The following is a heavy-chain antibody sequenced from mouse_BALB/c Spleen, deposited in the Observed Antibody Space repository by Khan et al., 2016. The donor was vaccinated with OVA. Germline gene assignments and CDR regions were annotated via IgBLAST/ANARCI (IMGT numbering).Heavy chain of an antibody. Sequence: EVQLQESGPGLVKPSQSLSLTCTVTGYSITSGYGWNWIRQFPGNKLEWMGYISYTGSTNYNPTLKSRISITRDTSKNQFFLQLNSVTTEDTATYYCARTARIKYWGQGTTLTVSS. J-gene: IGHJ2*01. D-gene: IGHD1-2*01. V-gene: IGHV3-2*02. CDR1: GYSITSGYG. CDR2: ISYTGST. CDR3: ARTARIKY.